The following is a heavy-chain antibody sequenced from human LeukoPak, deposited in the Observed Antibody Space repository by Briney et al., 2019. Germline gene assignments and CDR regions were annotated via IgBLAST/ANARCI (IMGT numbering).Heavy chain of an antibody. V-gene: IGHV7-4-1*02. CDR2: INTNTGNP. Sequence: ASVKVSCKASGYTFTSYDINWVRQATGQGLEWMGWINTNTGNPTYAQGFTGRFVFSLDTSVSTAYLQISSLKAEDTAVYYCARDHSSGWYPYYYYYMDVWGKGTTVTVSS. J-gene: IGHJ6*03. CDR3: ARDHSSGWYPYYYYYMDV. D-gene: IGHD6-19*01. CDR1: GYTFTSYD.